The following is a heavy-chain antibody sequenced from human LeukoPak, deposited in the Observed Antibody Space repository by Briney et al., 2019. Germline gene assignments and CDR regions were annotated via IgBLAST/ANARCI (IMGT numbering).Heavy chain of an antibody. CDR2: ISGSGGST. J-gene: IGHJ4*02. CDR1: GFTFSICA. Sequence: GRSLRLSCAASGFTFSICAMNWVRQAPGKGLDWVSGISGSGGSTYYADSVKGRFTISRDSSKKTVYLQMNSLRAEDTAVYYCAKADGSYKTLIDYWGQGTLVTVSS. V-gene: IGHV3-23*01. CDR3: AKADGSYKTLIDY. D-gene: IGHD3-10*01.